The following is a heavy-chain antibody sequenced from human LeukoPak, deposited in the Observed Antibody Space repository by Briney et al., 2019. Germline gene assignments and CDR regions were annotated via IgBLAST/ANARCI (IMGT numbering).Heavy chain of an antibody. Sequence: GGSLRLSCAASGFTFSNYWMSWVRQAPGKGLEWVANIKQDGSDKKFVDSVKGRFTISRDNAKNSLYLQMNSLRAEDTAVYYCAKDPMGSYYYYMDVWGKGTTVTISS. V-gene: IGHV3-7*01. J-gene: IGHJ6*03. CDR3: AKDPMGSYYYYMDV. CDR2: IKQDGSDK. D-gene: IGHD3-10*01. CDR1: GFTFSNYW.